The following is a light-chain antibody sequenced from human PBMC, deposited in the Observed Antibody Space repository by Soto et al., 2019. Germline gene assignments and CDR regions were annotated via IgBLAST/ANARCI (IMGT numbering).Light chain of an antibody. CDR3: QQSYTTPPYS. Sequence: DIQMTQSPSSVSASVGDRVSITCRASQGISNWLAWYQQKPGRAPKLLIYAASSLESGVPSRFTARASGTEFTLTISSLQPEDSATYYCQQSYTTPPYSFGQGTKLEIK. CDR2: AAS. J-gene: IGKJ2*01. CDR1: QGISNW. V-gene: IGKV1-12*01.